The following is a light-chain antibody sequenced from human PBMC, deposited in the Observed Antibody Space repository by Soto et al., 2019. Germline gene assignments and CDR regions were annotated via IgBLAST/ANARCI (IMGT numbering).Light chain of an antibody. CDR1: QSVSSSF. V-gene: IGKV3-20*01. J-gene: IGKJ4*01. CDR3: QQYGSSPLT. CDR2: GAS. Sequence: EIVLTQSPSTLSLSPGERATLSCRASQSVSSSFLAWYQQKPGQAPRLLIYGASSRATGIPDRFSGSGSETDFNLTISRLEPEDVAVYYCQQYGSSPLTFGGGTKVEIK.